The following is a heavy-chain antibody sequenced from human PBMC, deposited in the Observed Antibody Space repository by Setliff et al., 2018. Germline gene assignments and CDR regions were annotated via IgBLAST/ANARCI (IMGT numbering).Heavy chain of an antibody. D-gene: IGHD1-26*01. CDR1: GYTFSSYA. CDR2: ISGSGGST. J-gene: IGHJ4*02. V-gene: IGHV3-23*01. Sequence: GGSLRLSCVASGYTFSSYAIHWVRQAPGKGLEWVSAISGSGGSTYYADSVKGRFNISRDNSKNTLYLQMNSLRAEDTAVYYCAKVRNEWELPSYYFDYWGQGTLVTVSS. CDR3: AKVRNEWELPSYYFDY.